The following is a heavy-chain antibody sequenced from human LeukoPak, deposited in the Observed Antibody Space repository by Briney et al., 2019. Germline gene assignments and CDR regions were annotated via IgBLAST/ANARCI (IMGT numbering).Heavy chain of an antibody. D-gene: IGHD3-22*01. CDR3: ARDTDYYDSSGYKFDAFDI. CDR1: GFTFSSYG. J-gene: IGHJ3*02. CDR2: ISFDGSNK. Sequence: GRSLRLSCAASGFTFSSYGMYWVRQAPGKGLEWVAVISFDGSNKYYADSVKGRFTISRDNAKNSLYLQMNSLRAEDTAVYYCARDTDYYDSSGYKFDAFDIWGQGTMVTVSS. V-gene: IGHV3-30*03.